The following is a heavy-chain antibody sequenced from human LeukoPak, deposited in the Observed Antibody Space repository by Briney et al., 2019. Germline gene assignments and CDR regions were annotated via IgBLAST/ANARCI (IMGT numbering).Heavy chain of an antibody. D-gene: IGHD6-13*01. J-gene: IGHJ4*02. CDR2: ISSSSSYI. CDR1: GFTFSSYS. Sequence: PGGSLRLSCAASGFTFSSYSMNWVRQAPGKGLEWVSSISSSSSYIYYAGSVKGRFTISRDNAKNSLYLQMNSLRAEDTAVYHCASAGSSSYGYWGQGTLVTVSS. V-gene: IGHV3-21*01. CDR3: ASAGSSSYGY.